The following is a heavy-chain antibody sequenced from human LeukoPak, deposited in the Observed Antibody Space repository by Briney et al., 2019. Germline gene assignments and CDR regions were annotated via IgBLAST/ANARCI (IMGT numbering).Heavy chain of an antibody. CDR2: IIPIFCTA. V-gene: IGHV1-69*05. CDR3: ARGPKHYDFWSGPTFYYYYMDV. CDR1: GGTFSSYA. D-gene: IGHD3-3*01. Sequence: ASVKVSCKASGGTFSSYAISWVRQAPGQGLEWMGGIIPIFCTANYAQKFQGRVTITTDESTSTAYMELSSLRSEDTAVYYCARGPKHYDFWSGPTFYYYYMDVWGKGTTVTVSS. J-gene: IGHJ6*03.